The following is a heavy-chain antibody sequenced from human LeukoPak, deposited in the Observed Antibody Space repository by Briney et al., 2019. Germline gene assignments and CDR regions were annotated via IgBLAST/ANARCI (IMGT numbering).Heavy chain of an antibody. V-gene: IGHV4-4*02. Sequence: SETLSLTCAVSGGSISSSNWWSWVRQPPGKGLEWIGEIYHSGSTNYNPSLKSRVTISVDKSKNQFSLKLSSVTAADTAVYYCARGSIAARPTYFDYWGQGTLVTVSS. J-gene: IGHJ4*02. CDR1: GGSISSSNW. CDR3: ARGSIAARPTYFDY. CDR2: IYHSGST. D-gene: IGHD6-6*01.